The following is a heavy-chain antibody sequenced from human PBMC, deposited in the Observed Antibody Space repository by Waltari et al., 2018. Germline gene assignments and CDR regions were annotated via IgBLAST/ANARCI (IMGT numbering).Heavy chain of an antibody. CDR2: IYTSGST. CDR3: ARLARDSSGYHLDY. D-gene: IGHD3-22*01. V-gene: IGHV4-4*07. J-gene: IGHJ4*02. CDR1: GGSISSYY. Sequence: QVQLQESGPGLVKPSETLSLTCTVSGGSISSYYWSWIRQPAGKGLVWIGRIYTSGSTNYNPSLKSRVTMSVDTSKNQFSLKLSSVTAADTAVYYCARLARDSSGYHLDYWGQGTLVTVSS.